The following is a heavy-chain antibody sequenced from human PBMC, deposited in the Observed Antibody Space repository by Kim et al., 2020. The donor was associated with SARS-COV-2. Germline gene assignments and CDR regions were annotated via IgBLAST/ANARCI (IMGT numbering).Heavy chain of an antibody. CDR1: GGSISSSSYY. CDR3: AHHLLSSGYYFGAFDI. J-gene: IGHJ3*02. D-gene: IGHD3-22*01. CDR2: IYYSGST. V-gene: IGHV4-39*01. Sequence: SETLSLTCTVSGGSISSSSYYWGWIRQPPGKGLEWIGSIYYSGSTYYNPSLKSRVTISVDTSKNQFSLKLSSVTAADTAVYYCAHHLLSSGYYFGAFDIWGQGTMVTVSS.